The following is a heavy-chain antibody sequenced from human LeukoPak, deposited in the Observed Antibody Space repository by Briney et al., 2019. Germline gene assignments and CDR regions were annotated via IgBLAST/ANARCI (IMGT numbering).Heavy chain of an antibody. CDR1: GGSISSSSYY. CDR2: IYYSGST. CDR3: ARDRVAAAGYNWFDP. Sequence: PSETLSLTCTVSGGSISSSSYYWGWIRQPPGKGLEWIGSIYYSGSTYYNPSLKSRVTISVDTSKNQFSLKLSSVTAADTAVYYCARDRVAAAGYNWFDPWGQGTLVTVSS. J-gene: IGHJ5*02. V-gene: IGHV4-39*07. D-gene: IGHD6-13*01.